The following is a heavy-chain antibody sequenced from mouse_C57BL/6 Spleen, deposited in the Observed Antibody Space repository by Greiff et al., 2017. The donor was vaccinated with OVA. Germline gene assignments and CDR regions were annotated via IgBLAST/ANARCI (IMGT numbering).Heavy chain of an antibody. V-gene: IGHV1-59*01. CDR2: IDPSDSYT. CDR3: ARSDSNYYFDY. Sequence: QVQLQQSGAELVRPGTSVKLSCKASGYTFTSYWMHWVKQRPGQGLEWIGVIDPSDSYTNYNQKFKGKATLTVDTSSSTAYMQLSSLTSEDSAVYYCARSDSNYYFDYWGQGTTLTVSS. J-gene: IGHJ2*01. D-gene: IGHD2-5*01. CDR1: GYTFTSYW.